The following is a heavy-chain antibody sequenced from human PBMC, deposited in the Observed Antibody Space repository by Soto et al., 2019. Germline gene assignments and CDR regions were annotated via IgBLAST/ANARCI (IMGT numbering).Heavy chain of an antibody. Sequence: GGSLRLSCAASGFTVSSNYMSWVRQAPGKGLEWVSAISGSGGSTYYADSVKGRFTISRDNAKNTLYLQMNSLRAEDTAVYYCARAVRSGSYPYYYYGMDVWGQGTTVTVSS. CDR3: ARAVRSGSYPYYYYGMDV. J-gene: IGHJ6*02. CDR2: ISGSGGST. CDR1: GFTVSSNY. D-gene: IGHD3-10*01. V-gene: IGHV3-53*01.